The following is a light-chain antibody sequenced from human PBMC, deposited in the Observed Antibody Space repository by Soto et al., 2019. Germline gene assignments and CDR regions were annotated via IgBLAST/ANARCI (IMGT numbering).Light chain of an antibody. CDR1: QTFSTS. Sequence: DIQMTQSPSTLSASVGDRVTITCRASQTFSTSLAWYQQKPGQAPKLLIYKASSLESGVPSRFSGSGSGTEFTLTSRSLQPDDFATYYCQQYSSDPLTCGQGTNVELK. CDR2: KAS. CDR3: QQYSSDPLT. V-gene: IGKV1-5*03. J-gene: IGKJ1*01.